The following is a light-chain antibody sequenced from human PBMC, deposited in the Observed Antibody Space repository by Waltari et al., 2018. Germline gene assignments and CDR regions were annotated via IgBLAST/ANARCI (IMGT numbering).Light chain of an antibody. J-gene: IGKJ2*01. CDR3: QQTNSAPYT. CDR2: TAS. V-gene: IGKV1-39*01. Sequence: DIQLTQFPSSLSASVGDSVTITGRTSQTRNVYLNWYQQTSGRAPKLLIHTASVLHNGGPSRFIGSGSTTDFTLTITSVQPDDFATYYCQQTNSAPYTFGQGTTLDIK. CDR1: QTRNVY.